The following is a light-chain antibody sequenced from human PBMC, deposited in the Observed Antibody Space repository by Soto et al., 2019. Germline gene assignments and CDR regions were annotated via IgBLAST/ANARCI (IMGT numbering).Light chain of an antibody. CDR1: SDDVGGYDY. Sequence: QSALTQPASVSGSPGQSITISCSGSSDDVGGYDYVSWYQQHPGKAPKLVIYEVTNRPSRVSDRFSGSKSGNTASLTISGLQSEDEADYYCSSYTGSSTWVFGGGTKLTVL. V-gene: IGLV2-14*01. CDR3: SSYTGSSTWV. CDR2: EVT. J-gene: IGLJ3*02.